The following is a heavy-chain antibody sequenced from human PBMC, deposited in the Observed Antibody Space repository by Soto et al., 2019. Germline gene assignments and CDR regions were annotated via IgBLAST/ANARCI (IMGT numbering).Heavy chain of an antibody. CDR1: GGSISSGCYY. CDR3: ARDLRFRGFYGMDV. CDR2: IYYSGST. Sequence: PSETLCLTCTVSGGSISSGCYYWSLIRQHPGKGLEWIGYIYYSGSTYYNPSLKSRVTISVDTSKNQFSLKLSSVTAADTAVYYCARDLRFRGFYGMDVWGQGTTVTVSS. D-gene: IGHD3-10*01. J-gene: IGHJ6*02. V-gene: IGHV4-31*03.